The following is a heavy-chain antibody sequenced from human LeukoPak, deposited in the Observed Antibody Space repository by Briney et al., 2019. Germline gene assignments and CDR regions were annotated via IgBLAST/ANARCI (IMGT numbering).Heavy chain of an antibody. CDR1: GFNFNYFA. CDR2: IGDAATSA. D-gene: IGHD4-23*01. CDR3: SRVKYGGNSGYHFDS. Sequence: GGSLRLSCEASGFNFNYFAMSWVRQVPGKRLEWVSTIGDAATSASCADSVRGRFSMSRDNSKNMVYLQMDSLRAEDTAVYFCSRVKYGGNSGYHFDSWGLGTLVTVSS. V-gene: IGHV3-23*01. J-gene: IGHJ4*02.